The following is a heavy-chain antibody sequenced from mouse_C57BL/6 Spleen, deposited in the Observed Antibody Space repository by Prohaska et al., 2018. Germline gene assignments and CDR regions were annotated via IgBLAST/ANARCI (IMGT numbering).Heavy chain of an antibody. J-gene: IGHJ2*01. CDR2: IRMKSDNYAT. V-gene: IGHV6-3*01. CDR1: GFTFSNYW. D-gene: IGHD1-3*01. Sequence: EVKLEESGGGLVQPGGSMKLSCVASGFTFSNYWMNWVRQSPAKGLEWVAQIRMKSDNYATHYAESVKGRFTISRDDSKSSVYLQMNSLRAEDTGIYYCTAPAGSSDYWGQGTTLTVSS. CDR3: TAPAGSSDY.